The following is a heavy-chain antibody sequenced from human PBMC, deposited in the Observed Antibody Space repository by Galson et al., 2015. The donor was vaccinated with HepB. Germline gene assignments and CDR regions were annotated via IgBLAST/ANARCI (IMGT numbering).Heavy chain of an antibody. J-gene: IGHJ3*02. Sequence: SLRLSCAASGSIFSSYPMSWVRQAPGKGLEWVSSIGSTGTTTYYAASVKGRFAVSRDNANSQNMMYLQMNSLRAEDTAMYYCTRILEVAGRGVAFDIWGQGTMVTVSS. CDR3: TRILEVAGRGVAFDI. CDR1: GSIFSSYP. D-gene: IGHD6-19*01. V-gene: IGHV3-23*01. CDR2: IGSTGTTT.